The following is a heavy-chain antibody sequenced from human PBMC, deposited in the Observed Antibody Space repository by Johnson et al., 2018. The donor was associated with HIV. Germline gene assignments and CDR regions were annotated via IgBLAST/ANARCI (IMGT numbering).Heavy chain of an antibody. V-gene: IGHV3-7*03. CDR3: ARDSRSFDI. Sequence: VQLVESGGGLAQPGGSLRLSCAASGFTFSSYWMAWVRQAPGKGLEWVANVKQDGSEKIYVDSVKGRFTISRDNAKNSLYLQMNSLRAEDTAVYYCARDSRSFDIWGQGTMVTVSS. CDR1: GFTFSSYW. CDR2: VKQDGSEK. J-gene: IGHJ3*02.